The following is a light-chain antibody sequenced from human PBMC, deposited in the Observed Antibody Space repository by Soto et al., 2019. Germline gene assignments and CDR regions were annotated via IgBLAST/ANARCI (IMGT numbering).Light chain of an antibody. CDR2: AAF. J-gene: IGKJ1*01. CDR1: QGIRND. Sequence: DIQMTQSPSSLSASVGDRVTITCRASQGIRNDLGWYQQKPGKAPKRLIYAAFSLQSGVPSRFSGSGSGTAFTLTISSLETEDLATYYWPQYNCYPLTFGQGTEVEIK. CDR3: PQYNCYPLT. V-gene: IGKV1-17*01.